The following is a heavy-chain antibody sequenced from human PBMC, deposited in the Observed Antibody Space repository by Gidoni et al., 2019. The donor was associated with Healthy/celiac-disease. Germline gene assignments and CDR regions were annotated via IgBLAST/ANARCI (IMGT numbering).Heavy chain of an antibody. Sequence: EVQLVESGGGLVQPGRSLRLSCAASGFTFDDYAMPWVRQAPGKGLEWVSGISWNSGSIGYADSVKGRFTISRDNAKNSLYLQMNSLRAEDTALYYCAKGLGYCSGGSCPRYYYYGMDVWGQGTTVTVSS. D-gene: IGHD2-15*01. CDR2: ISWNSGSI. J-gene: IGHJ6*02. CDR1: GFTFDDYA. CDR3: AKGLGYCSGGSCPRYYYYGMDV. V-gene: IGHV3-9*01.